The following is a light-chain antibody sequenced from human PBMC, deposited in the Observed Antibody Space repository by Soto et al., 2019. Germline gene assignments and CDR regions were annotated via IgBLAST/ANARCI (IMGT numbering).Light chain of an antibody. CDR2: GAS. V-gene: IGKV3D-15*01. CDR1: QHIRSS. Sequence: EVVMTQSPASLSASPGERVTLSCRASQHIRSSLAWYQQRPGQAPRLLIYGASSRATGIPDRFSGSGSGADFTLTISGLQPEDFATSICQQSDTTPPRTFGQGTSLEIK. CDR3: QQSDTTPPRT. J-gene: IGKJ1*01.